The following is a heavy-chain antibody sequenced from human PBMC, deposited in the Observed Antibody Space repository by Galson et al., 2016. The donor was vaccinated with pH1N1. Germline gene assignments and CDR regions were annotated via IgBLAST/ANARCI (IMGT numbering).Heavy chain of an antibody. CDR3: VRPGRTETTKEGFAWGHGMYV. D-gene: IGHD1-1*01. Sequence: SVKVSCKASGGSFAKYAVSWVRQAPGQGLEWMGRIIPIYGTANYAQKFLGRVTITADEYTTTVYMELNSLNSEDTAIYYCVRPGRTETTKEGFAWGHGMYVWGQGTTVAFSS. V-gene: IGHV1-69*13. CDR1: GGSFAKYA. CDR2: IIPIYGTA. J-gene: IGHJ6*02.